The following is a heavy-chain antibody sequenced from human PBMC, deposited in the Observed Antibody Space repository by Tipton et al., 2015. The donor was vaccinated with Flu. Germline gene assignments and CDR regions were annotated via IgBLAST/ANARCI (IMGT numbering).Heavy chain of an antibody. J-gene: IGHJ6*02. D-gene: IGHD3-3*01. CDR2: IKQDGSEK. V-gene: IGHV3-7*01. CDR3: ARDGRAIFGVVIKLKYGMDV. Sequence: SLRLSCAASGFTFSSYWMSWVRQAPGKGLEWVANIKQDGSEKYYVDSVKGRFTISRDNAKNSPYLQMNSLRAEDTAVYYCARDGRAIFGVVIKLKYGMDVWGQGTTVTVSS. CDR1: GFTFSSYW.